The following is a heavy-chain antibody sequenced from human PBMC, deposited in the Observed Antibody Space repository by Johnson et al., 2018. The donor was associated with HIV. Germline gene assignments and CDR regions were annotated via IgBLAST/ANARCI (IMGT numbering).Heavy chain of an antibody. J-gene: IGHJ3*02. CDR1: AFTFSSYA. D-gene: IGHD6-6*01. Sequence: VQVVESGGGVVQPGRSLRLSCAGSAFTFSSYAMNWVRPAPGKGLAWVAVISYDGDTQFFAASVKGRFTTSRDNSKNTLYLQMNSLRAEDTAVYYCAKDPNSSSPSDIWGQGTMVTVSS. CDR2: ISYDGDTQ. V-gene: IGHV3-30*04. CDR3: AKDPNSSSPSDI.